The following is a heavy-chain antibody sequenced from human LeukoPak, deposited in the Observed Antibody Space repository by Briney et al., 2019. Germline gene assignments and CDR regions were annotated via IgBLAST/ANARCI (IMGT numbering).Heavy chain of an antibody. V-gene: IGHV4-39*01. J-gene: IGHJ4*02. Sequence: SETLSLTCSVSGGSISSSFYYWGWIRQPPGKGLELIGSIYYTGSTYYNPSLKSRVTISVDTSKNQFSLKLSSVTAADTAVYYCARLGDYGDPFDYWGQGTLVTVSS. CDR1: GGSISSSFYY. CDR3: ARLGDYGDPFDY. CDR2: IYYTGST. D-gene: IGHD4-17*01.